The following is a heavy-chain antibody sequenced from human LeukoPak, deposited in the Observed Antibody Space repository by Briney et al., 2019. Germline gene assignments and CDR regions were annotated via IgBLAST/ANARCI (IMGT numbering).Heavy chain of an antibody. CDR3: VRVAYYYGSGSYYMNDY. CDR2: INPNSGGT. V-gene: IGHV1-2*06. D-gene: IGHD3-10*01. J-gene: IGHJ4*02. Sequence: GASVKVSCKASGYTFTGYYMHWVRQAPGQGLEWMGRINPNSGGTNYAQKFQGRVTMTRDTSISTAYMELSRLRSDDTAVYYCVRVAYYYGSGSYYMNDYWGQGTLVTVSS. CDR1: GYTFTGYY.